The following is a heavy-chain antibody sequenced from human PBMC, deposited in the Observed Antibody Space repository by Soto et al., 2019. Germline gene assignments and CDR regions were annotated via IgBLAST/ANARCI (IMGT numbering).Heavy chain of an antibody. J-gene: IGHJ4*02. V-gene: IGHV1-3*01. D-gene: IGHD3-9*01. CDR1: GYTFTSYA. Sequence: ASVKVSCKASGYTFTSYAMHWVRQAPGQRLEWMGWINAGNGNTKYSQKFQGRVTITRDTSASTAYMELSSLRSDDTAVYYCARVETYYDILTGLALDYWGQGTLVTVSS. CDR3: ARVETYYDILTGLALDY. CDR2: INAGNGNT.